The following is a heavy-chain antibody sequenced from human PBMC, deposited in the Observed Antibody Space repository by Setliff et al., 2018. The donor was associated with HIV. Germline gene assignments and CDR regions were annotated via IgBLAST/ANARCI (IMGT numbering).Heavy chain of an antibody. V-gene: IGHV4-39*07. D-gene: IGHD3-10*01. CDR1: GGSISNSRYY. Sequence: SETLSLTCTVSGGSISNSRYYWGWIRQPPGKGLEWIGSIYDSENTYYNPSLKSRITISVDTSKNQFSLKLNSVTAADTAVYYCATIPAYYYGSGSYPGAFDIWGQGTMGTVS. CDR2: IYDSENT. J-gene: IGHJ3*02. CDR3: ATIPAYYYGSGSYPGAFDI.